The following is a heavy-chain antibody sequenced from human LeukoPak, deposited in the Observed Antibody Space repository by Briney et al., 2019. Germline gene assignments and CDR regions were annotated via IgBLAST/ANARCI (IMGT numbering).Heavy chain of an antibody. D-gene: IGHD3-10*01. Sequence: GGSLRLSCAASGFTFSRYWMSWVRQAPGKGLEWVADIKEDGSEKYYVDSVKGRFSISRDNAKNSLFLQMISLRAEDTAVYYCALTPDYYGSGSFDYWGQGTLVTVSS. CDR1: GFTFSRYW. V-gene: IGHV3-7*01. CDR2: IKEDGSEK. CDR3: ALTPDYYGSGSFDY. J-gene: IGHJ4*02.